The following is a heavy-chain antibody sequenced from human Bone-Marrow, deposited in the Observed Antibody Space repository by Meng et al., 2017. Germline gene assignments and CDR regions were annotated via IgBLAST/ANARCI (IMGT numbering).Heavy chain of an antibody. CDR2: LYHSGTT. CDR1: GGSIRSSHW. J-gene: IGHJ4*02. D-gene: IGHD6-13*01. Sequence: LQSSGPVLGNPSWTLSLTCLVPGGSIRSSHWWTWVRQSPGRGLELIGELYHSGTTNYNPSLKTRVTISVDKSRNLFSLNLSSVTAADTAMYYCARENQGGIVEGGPTYYFDYWGQGALVTVSS. V-gene: IGHV4-4*02. CDR3: ARENQGGIVEGGPTYYFDY.